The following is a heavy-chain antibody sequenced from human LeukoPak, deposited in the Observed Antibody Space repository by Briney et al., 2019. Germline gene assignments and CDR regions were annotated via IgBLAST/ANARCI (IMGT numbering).Heavy chain of an antibody. V-gene: IGHV1-8*01. CDR3: ARGGNWNDVPRL. J-gene: IGHJ4*02. CDR2: MNPNSGNT. CDR1: GYTFTSYD. D-gene: IGHD1-1*01. Sequence: GASVKVSCKASGYTFTSYDINWVRQATGQGLEWMGWMNPNSGNTSYAQKFQGRVTMTRDTSISTAYMELSRLRSDDTAVYYCARGGNWNDVPRLWGQGTLVTVSS.